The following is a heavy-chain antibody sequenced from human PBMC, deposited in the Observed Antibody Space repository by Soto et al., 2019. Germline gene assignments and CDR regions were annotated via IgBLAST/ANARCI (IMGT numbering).Heavy chain of an antibody. V-gene: IGHV4-30-4*01. CDR3: ARIEDIVVVPAARGGFDP. J-gene: IGHJ5*02. Sequence: PSETLSLTCTVSGGSISSGDYYWSWVRQPPGKGLEWIGYIYYSGSTYYNPSLKSRVTISVDTSKNQFSLKLSSVTAADTAVYYCARIEDIVVVPAARGGFDPWGQGTLVTVSS. CDR1: GGSISSGDYY. CDR2: IYYSGST. D-gene: IGHD2-2*01.